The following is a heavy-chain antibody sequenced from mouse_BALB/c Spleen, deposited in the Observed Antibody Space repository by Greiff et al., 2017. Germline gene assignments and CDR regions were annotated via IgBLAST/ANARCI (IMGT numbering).Heavy chain of an antibody. J-gene: IGHJ4*01. CDR1: GFSLTSYG. CDR3: ARDFGNGYYAMDY. D-gene: IGHD2-1*01. Sequence: VMLVESGPGLVAPSQSLSITCTVSGFSLTSYGVNWVRQPPGKGLEWLGMIWGDGSTDYNSALKSRLSISKDNSKSQVFLKMNSLQTDDTARYYCARDFGNGYYAMDYWGQGTSVTVSS. CDR2: IWGDGST. V-gene: IGHV2-6-7*01.